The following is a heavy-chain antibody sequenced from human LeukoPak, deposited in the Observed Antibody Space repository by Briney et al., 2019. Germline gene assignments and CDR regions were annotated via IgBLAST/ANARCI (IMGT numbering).Heavy chain of an antibody. J-gene: IGHJ6*04. CDR3: ARLIVVIPKKNDYHYYYGMDV. D-gene: IGHD2-2*01. Sequence: SSETLSLTCAVSGGSTSSGIHSWSCIRQPPGKGLECIGFIYHNGSTYHNPSLKSRVTISVDRSKNQFSLRLSSVTAADTAVYYCARLIVVIPKKNDYHYYYGMDVWGKGTTVTVSS. CDR1: GGSTSSGIHS. V-gene: IGHV4-30-2*01. CDR2: IYHNGST.